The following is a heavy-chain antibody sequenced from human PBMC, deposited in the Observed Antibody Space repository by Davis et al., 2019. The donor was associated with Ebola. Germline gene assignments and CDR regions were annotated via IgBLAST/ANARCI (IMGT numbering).Heavy chain of an antibody. CDR1: GFTFSSYW. J-gene: IGHJ4*02. D-gene: IGHD5-24*01. CDR2: IKQDGSEK. V-gene: IGHV3-7*03. CDR3: AKGREAPRDGYPLDY. Sequence: PGGSLRLSCAASGFTFSSYWMSWVRQAPGKGLEWVANIKQDGSEKYYVDSVKGRFTISRDNAKNSLYLQMNSLRAEDTALYYCAKGREAPRDGYPLDYWGQGTLVTVSS.